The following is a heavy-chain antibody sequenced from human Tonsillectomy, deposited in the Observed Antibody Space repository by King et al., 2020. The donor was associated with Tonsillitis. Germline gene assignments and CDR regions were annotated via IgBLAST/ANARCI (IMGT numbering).Heavy chain of an antibody. D-gene: IGHD4-23*01. CDR2: INPSGGST. J-gene: IGHJ6*02. Sequence: QLVQSGAEVKKPGASVKVSCKASGYTFTSYYMHWVRQAPGQGLEWMGIINPSGGSTSYAQTFQGRVTMTRDTSTSTVYMQLSSLRSEDTAVYYCARETRGDYGGNSGNYYYYGMDVWGQGTTVTGSS. CDR3: ARETRGDYGGNSGNYYYYGMDV. V-gene: IGHV1-46*01. CDR1: GYTFTSYY.